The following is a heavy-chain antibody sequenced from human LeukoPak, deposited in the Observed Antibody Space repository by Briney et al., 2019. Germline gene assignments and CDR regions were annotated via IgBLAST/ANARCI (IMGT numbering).Heavy chain of an antibody. J-gene: IGHJ4*02. CDR1: GGSISSSNYY. CDR3: ARQTGSGLFTLP. V-gene: IGHV4-39*01. Sequence: SETLSLTCTVSGGSISSSNYYWGWIRQPPGKGLEWIANIYYSGSTNYNPSLKSRVTISIDSSKNQFSLMLSSVTAADTAVYYCARQTGSGLFTLPGGQGTLVTVSS. D-gene: IGHD3/OR15-3a*01. CDR2: IYYSGST.